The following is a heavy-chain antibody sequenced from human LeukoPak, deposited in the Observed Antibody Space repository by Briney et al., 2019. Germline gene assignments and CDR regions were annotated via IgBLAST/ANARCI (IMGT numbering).Heavy chain of an antibody. CDR3: ARGGDRRGFDY. V-gene: IGHV4-31*03. D-gene: IGHD1-14*01. Sequence: SETLSLTCTVSGGSISSGGYYWSWIRQHPGKGLEWIGYIYDSGSTYDNPSFKSRVTISVDTSKNHFSLRLSSVTAADTAVYYCARGGDRRGFDYWGQGTLVTVFS. CDR2: IYDSGST. J-gene: IGHJ4*02. CDR1: GGSISSGGYY.